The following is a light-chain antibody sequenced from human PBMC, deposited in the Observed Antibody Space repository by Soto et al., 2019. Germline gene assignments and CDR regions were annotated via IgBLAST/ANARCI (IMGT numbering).Light chain of an antibody. CDR1: KNSLTSSNNRNY. Sequence: DDMLIPPPHSPPASLGEKATTNSKSSKNSLTSSNNRNYLAWYQQKPGKAPKLLIYWASSRETGVPDRFSGSGSGTDFTLTISSLQAEDLAVYYCQQYYSSPLTFGGGTKVDIK. CDR3: QQYYSSPLT. V-gene: IGKV4-1*01. J-gene: IGKJ4*02. CDR2: WAS.